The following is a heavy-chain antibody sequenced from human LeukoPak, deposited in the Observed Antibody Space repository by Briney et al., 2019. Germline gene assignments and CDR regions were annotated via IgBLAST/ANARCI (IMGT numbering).Heavy chain of an antibody. Sequence: PGGSLRLSCAASGFTFSSYSMNWVRQAPGKGLEWVSSISSSSSYIYYADSVKGRFTISRDNAKNSLYLQMNSLRAEDTAVYYCAREGPYVDTELDYWGQGTLVTVSS. J-gene: IGHJ4*02. V-gene: IGHV3-21*04. D-gene: IGHD5-18*01. CDR2: ISSSSSYI. CDR3: AREGPYVDTELDY. CDR1: GFTFSSYS.